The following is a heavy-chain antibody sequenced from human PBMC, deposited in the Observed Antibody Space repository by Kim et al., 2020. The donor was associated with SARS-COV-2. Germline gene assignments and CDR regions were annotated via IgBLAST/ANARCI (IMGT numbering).Heavy chain of an antibody. D-gene: IGHD6-13*01. Sequence: NPCLKSRVTISVDTSKNQFSLKLSSVTAADTAVYYCAREIAAAAQGAFDIWGQGTMVTVSS. CDR3: AREIAAAAQGAFDI. J-gene: IGHJ3*02. V-gene: IGHV4-31*02.